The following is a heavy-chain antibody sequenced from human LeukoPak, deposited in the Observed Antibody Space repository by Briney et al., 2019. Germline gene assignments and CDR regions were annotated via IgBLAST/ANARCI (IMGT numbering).Heavy chain of an antibody. Sequence: SETLSLTCAVYGGSFSGYYWSWIRQPPGKGLEWIGEINHSGSTNYNPSLKSRVTISVDTSKNQFSLKLSSVTAADTAVYYCARGGYCSGGSCYSGKRDYWGQGTLVTVSS. CDR2: INHSGST. D-gene: IGHD2-15*01. J-gene: IGHJ4*02. V-gene: IGHV4-34*01. CDR1: GGSFSGYY. CDR3: ARGGYCSGGSCYSGKRDY.